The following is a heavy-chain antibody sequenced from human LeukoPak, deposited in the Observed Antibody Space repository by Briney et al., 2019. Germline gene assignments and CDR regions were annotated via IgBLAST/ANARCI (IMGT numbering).Heavy chain of an antibody. D-gene: IGHD3-10*01. CDR1: GGSISSNNYY. V-gene: IGHV4-39*07. Sequence: PSETLSLTCTVSGGSISSNNYYWGWIRQPPGKGLEWIGSLYYSGSTYYNPSLKSRVTISVDTSKNQFSLKLSSVTAADTAVYYCARDWGYYYGSGSHSSYYYGMDVWGQGTTVTVSS. J-gene: IGHJ6*02. CDR2: LYYSGST. CDR3: ARDWGYYYGSGSHSSYYYGMDV.